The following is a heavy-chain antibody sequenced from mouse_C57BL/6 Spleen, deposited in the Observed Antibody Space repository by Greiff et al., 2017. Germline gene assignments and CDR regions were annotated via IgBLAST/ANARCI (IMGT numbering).Heavy chain of an antibody. Sequence: VQLQQPGAELVKPGASVKLSCKASGYTFTSYWMHWVKQRPAKGLEWIGMIHPNSGSTNYNEKVKSKATLTVDNSSSTAYMQLSSLTSGDTAVYYCARRGNDAMDYWGQGTSVTVSS. D-gene: IGHD2-1*01. CDR2: IHPNSGST. J-gene: IGHJ4*01. V-gene: IGHV1-64*01. CDR3: ARRGNDAMDY. CDR1: GYTFTSYW.